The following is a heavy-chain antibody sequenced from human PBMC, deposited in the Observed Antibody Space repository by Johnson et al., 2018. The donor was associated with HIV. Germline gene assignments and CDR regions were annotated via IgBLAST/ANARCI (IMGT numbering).Heavy chain of an antibody. CDR2: ISYDGSNK. J-gene: IGHJ3*02. D-gene: IGHD3-10*01. Sequence: QVQLVESGGGVVQPGRSLRLSCAASGFTFSSYAMHWVRQAPGKGLEWVAVISYDGSNKYYADSVKGRFIISRDNSNNTLFLQMNSLRAEDTALYSCARELRGVISPPRAFGIWGQGTMVTVSS. V-gene: IGHV3-30*04. CDR3: ARELRGVISPPRAFGI. CDR1: GFTFSSYA.